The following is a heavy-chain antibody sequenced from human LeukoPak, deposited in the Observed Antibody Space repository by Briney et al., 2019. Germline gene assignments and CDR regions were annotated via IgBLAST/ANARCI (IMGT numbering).Heavy chain of an antibody. V-gene: IGHV1-24*01. D-gene: IGHD1-26*01. Sequence: ASVKVSCKASGYTFTSYGISWVRQAPGKGLEWMGGFDPEDGETIYAQKFQGRVTMTEDTSTDTAYMELSSLRSEDTAVYYCATGIVGATLDDYWGQGTLVTVSS. CDR2: FDPEDGET. CDR1: GYTFTSYG. CDR3: ATGIVGATLDDY. J-gene: IGHJ4*02.